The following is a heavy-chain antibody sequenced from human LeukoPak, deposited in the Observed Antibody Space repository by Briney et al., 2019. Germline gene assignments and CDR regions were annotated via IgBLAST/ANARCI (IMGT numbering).Heavy chain of an antibody. J-gene: IGHJ4*02. CDR3: ARDGILGSHDY. CDR1: GFTFSSYW. Sequence: GGSLRLSCAASGFTFSSYWMHWVRHAPGKGLVWVSRIDSDGSSTSYADSVKGRFTISRDNPKNTLDLQMNSLRAEDTAVYYCARDGILGSHDYWGQGTLVTVSS. CDR2: IDSDGSST. V-gene: IGHV3-74*01. D-gene: IGHD3-3*02.